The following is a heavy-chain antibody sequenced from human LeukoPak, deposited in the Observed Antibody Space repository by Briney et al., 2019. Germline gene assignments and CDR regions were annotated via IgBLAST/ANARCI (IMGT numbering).Heavy chain of an antibody. CDR2: IYYSGST. D-gene: IGHD3-10*01. Sequence: SSETLSLTCTVSGGSISSYYWSWIRQPPGKGLEWIGYIYYSGSTNYNPSLKSRVTISVDTSKNQCSLKLSSVTAADTAVYYCARDVDYGSGSYYKDSNWFDPWGQGTLVTVSS. V-gene: IGHV4-59*01. J-gene: IGHJ5*02. CDR3: ARDVDYGSGSYYKDSNWFDP. CDR1: GGSISSYY.